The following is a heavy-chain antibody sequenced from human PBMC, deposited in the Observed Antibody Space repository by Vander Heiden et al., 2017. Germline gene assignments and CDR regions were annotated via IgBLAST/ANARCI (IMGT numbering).Heavy chain of an antibody. CDR3: AREGYYYGSGSLDAFDI. CDR2: IYSGGST. V-gene: IGHV3-53*01. J-gene: IGHJ3*02. CDR1: GFTVSSNY. Sequence: EVQLVEPGGGLIQPGGSVRLSCAASGFTVSSNYMSWVRQAPGKGLEWVSVIYSGGSTYYADSVKGRFTISRDNSKNTLYLQMNSLRAEDTAVYYCAREGYYYGSGSLDAFDIWGQGTMVTVSS. D-gene: IGHD3-10*01.